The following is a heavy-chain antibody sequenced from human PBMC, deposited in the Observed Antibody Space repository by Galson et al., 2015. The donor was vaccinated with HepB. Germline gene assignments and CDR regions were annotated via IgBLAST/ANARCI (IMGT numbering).Heavy chain of an antibody. V-gene: IGHV3-11*01. D-gene: IGHD2-15*01. CDR1: GFTLSDYY. Sequence: SLRLSCAASGFTLSDYYMRWTRQAPGKGLEWVSYISGSGGTTYYADSVKGRFTVSRDNAKNALYLQMNSLRAEDTAVYYCAREVVAAKSFGDFYYMDVWGKGNTVIVSS. CDR3: AREVVAAKSFGDFYYMDV. CDR2: ISGSGGTT. J-gene: IGHJ6*03.